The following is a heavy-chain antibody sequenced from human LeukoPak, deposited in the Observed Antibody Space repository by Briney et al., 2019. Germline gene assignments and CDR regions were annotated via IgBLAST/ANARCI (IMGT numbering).Heavy chain of an antibody. J-gene: IGHJ4*02. CDR2: ISGSGGST. D-gene: IGHD5-18*01. CDR3: AKELRGRDSYGYAYFDY. CDR1: GFTFSSYG. V-gene: IGHV3-23*01. Sequence: PGGSLRLSCAACGFTFSSYGMSWVRQAPGKGLEWVSAISGSGGSTYYADSVKGRFTISRDNSKNTLYLQMNSLRAEDTAVYYCAKELRGRDSYGYAYFDYWGQGTLVTVSS.